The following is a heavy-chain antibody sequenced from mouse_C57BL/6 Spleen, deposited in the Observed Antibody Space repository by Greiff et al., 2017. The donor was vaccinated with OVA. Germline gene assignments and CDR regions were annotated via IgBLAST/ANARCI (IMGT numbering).Heavy chain of an antibody. D-gene: IGHD1-3*01. J-gene: IGHJ1*03. CDR1: GYTFTSYW. Sequence: VQLQQSGAELVMPGASVKLSCKASGYTFTSYWMHWVKQRPGQGLEWIGEIDPSDSYTNYNQKFQGKSTLTVDKSSSTAYMQLSSLTSEDSAVDYCAIIDPYWYFDVWGTGTTVTVSS. CDR3: AIIDPYWYFDV. V-gene: IGHV1-69*01. CDR2: IDPSDSYT.